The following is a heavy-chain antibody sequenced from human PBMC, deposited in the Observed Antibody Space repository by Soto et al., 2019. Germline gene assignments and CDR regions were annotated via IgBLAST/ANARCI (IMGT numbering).Heavy chain of an antibody. CDR1: GFTFSSCS. D-gene: IGHD5-12*01. Sequence: GGSLRLSCAASGFTFSSCSMNWVRQAPGKGLEWVSSISSSSSYIYYADSVKGRFTISRDNAKNSLYLQMNSLRAEDTAVYYCARDLFHSGYATFDYWGQGXLVTVYS. V-gene: IGHV3-21*01. CDR2: ISSSSSYI. CDR3: ARDLFHSGYATFDY. J-gene: IGHJ4*02.